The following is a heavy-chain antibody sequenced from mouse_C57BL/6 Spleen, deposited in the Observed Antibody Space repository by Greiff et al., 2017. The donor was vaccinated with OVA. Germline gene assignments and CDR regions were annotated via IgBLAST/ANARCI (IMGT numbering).Heavy chain of an antibody. CDR1: GFTFSDYG. CDR3: ASKEIYGSHYFDY. D-gene: IGHD1-1*01. CDR2: ISSGSSTI. V-gene: IGHV5-17*01. J-gene: IGHJ2*01. Sequence: EVQLVESGGGLVKPGGSLKLSCAASGFTFSDYGMHWVRQAPEKGLEWVAYISSGSSTIYYADTVKGRFTISRDNAKNTLFLQMTSLRSEDTAMYYCASKEIYGSHYFDYWGQGTTLTVSS.